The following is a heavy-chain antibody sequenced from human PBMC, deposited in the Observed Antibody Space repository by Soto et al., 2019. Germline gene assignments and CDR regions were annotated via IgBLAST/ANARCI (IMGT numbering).Heavy chain of an antibody. D-gene: IGHD3-10*01. Sequence: TVSGGSISSGDYYWSWIRQPPGKGLEWIGYIYYSGSTYYNPSLKSRVTISVDTSKNQFSLKLNSMTAADTAVYYCARHNYGSGSTYFDYWGQGTLVTVSS. CDR3: ARHNYGSGSTYFDY. J-gene: IGHJ4*02. CDR1: GGSISSGDYY. V-gene: IGHV4-30-4*01. CDR2: IYYSGST.